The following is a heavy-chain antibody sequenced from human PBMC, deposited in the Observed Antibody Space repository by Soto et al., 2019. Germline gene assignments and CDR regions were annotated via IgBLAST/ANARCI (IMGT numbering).Heavy chain of an antibody. CDR3: ARDKFPTSASPDY. V-gene: IGHV3-30-3*01. J-gene: IGHJ4*02. CDR1: GFTFSSYA. CDR2: ISYDGSNK. Sequence: QVQLVEFGGGVVQPGRSLRLSCAASGFTFSSYAMHWVRQAPGKGLEWVAVISYDGSNKYYADSVKGRFTISRDNSKNTMYLQMNSLRAEDTAVYYCARDKFPTSASPDYWGQGTLVTVSS.